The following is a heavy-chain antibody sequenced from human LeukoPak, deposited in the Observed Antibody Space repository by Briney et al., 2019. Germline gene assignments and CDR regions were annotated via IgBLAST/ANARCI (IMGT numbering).Heavy chain of an antibody. CDR1: GFTVSSNY. J-gene: IGHJ4*02. D-gene: IGHD6-13*01. CDR2: IYSGGST. V-gene: IGHV3-66*01. Sequence: GGSLRLSCAASGFTVSSNYMSWVRRAPGKGLEWVSVIYSGGSTYYADSVKGRFTISRDNSKNTLYLQMNSLRAEDTAVYYCASKLAAAGWYYFDYWGQGTLVTVSS. CDR3: ASKLAAAGWYYFDY.